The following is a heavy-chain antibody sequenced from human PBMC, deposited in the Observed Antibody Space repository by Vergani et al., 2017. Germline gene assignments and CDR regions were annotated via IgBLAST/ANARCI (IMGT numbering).Heavy chain of an antibody. V-gene: IGHV4-61*02. CDR3: ARDPLYXTTWPFLLLYMDV. CDR2: FYTGGGT. J-gene: IGHJ6*02. Sequence: QVQLQESGPGLVRPSQTLTLTCTVSGGSISSGSYYWSWFRQPAGKGLGWIGRFYTGGGTSYNPSLKSRVTISVDTSKNQFSLQLSSVTAADTAVYYCARDPLYXTTWPFLLLYMDVWGQGTTVTVSS. CDR1: GGSISSGSYY. D-gene: IGHD6-13*01.